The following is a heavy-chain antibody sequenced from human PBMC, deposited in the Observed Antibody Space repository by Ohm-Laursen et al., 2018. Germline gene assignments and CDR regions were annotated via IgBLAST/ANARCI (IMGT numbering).Heavy chain of an antibody. D-gene: IGHD2-15*01. CDR2: IIPIFGTA. CDR1: GGTFSSYA. Sequence: ASVKVSCKASGGTFSSYAISWVRQAPGQGLEWMGGIIPIFGTANYAQKFQGRVTITADESTSTAYMELSSLRPEDTALYYCAKDMGLGYCSGGSCWGADYWGQGTLVTVSS. V-gene: IGHV1-69*13. CDR3: AKDMGLGYCSGGSCWGADY. J-gene: IGHJ4*02.